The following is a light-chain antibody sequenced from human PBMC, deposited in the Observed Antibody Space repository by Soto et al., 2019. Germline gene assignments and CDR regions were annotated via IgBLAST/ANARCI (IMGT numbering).Light chain of an antibody. CDR3: AAWDDSLSGQV. CDR1: SSNIGSNY. Sequence: QSVLTQPPSASATPGQMVTISCSGSSSNIGSNYVYWYQQIPGTAPKLLIFNNNQRPSGVPDRFSGSKSGTSASLAISGLRSGDEADYHCAAWDDSLSGQVFGGWTKVTVL. J-gene: IGLJ3*02. CDR2: NNN. V-gene: IGLV1-47*02.